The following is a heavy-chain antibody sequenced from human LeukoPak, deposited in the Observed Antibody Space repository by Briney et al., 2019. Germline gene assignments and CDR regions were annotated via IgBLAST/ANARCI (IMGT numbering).Heavy chain of an antibody. J-gene: IGHJ4*02. CDR3: ARAPNYCSSTSCYQEALDY. D-gene: IGHD2-2*01. Sequence: GASVKVSCKASGGTFSSYAISWVRQAPGQGLEWMGGIIPIFGTANYAQKFQGRVTITADESTSTAYMELSSLRSEDTAVYYCARAPNYCSSTSCYQEALDYWGQGTLVTVSS. CDR1: GGTFSSYA. V-gene: IGHV1-69*13. CDR2: IIPIFGTA.